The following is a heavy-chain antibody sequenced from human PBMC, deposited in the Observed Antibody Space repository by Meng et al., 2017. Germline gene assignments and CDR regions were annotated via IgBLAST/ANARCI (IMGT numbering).Heavy chain of an antibody. J-gene: IGHJ4*02. CDR1: GITLSSNY. D-gene: IGHD5-18*01. V-gene: IGHV3-66*02. CDR3: ARYESLWTPLDY. CDR2: IHSGGRT. Sequence: GESLKISCAGSGITLSSNYMNWVRQAPGKGLEWVSVIHSGGRTDYIDSVRGRFTISRDNSKNTVYLQMNSLRAEDTAVYYCARYESLWTPLDYWGQGTLVTSSS.